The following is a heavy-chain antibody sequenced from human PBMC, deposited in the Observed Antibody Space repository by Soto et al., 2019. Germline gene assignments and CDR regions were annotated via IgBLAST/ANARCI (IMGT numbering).Heavy chain of an antibody. J-gene: IGHJ1*01. CDR3: AVYGYGVSAAAY. Sequence: GGSLRLSGAVSGLTFRNDWLSWVRQAPGKGLEWVANINQDGSERYYVDSVRGRFTISRDNVENSLYLQLNRLRPEDTAVYYCAVYGYGVSAAAYWGQGTLVTVSS. CDR2: INQDGSER. CDR1: GLTFRNDW. D-gene: IGHD5-12*01. V-gene: IGHV3-7*03.